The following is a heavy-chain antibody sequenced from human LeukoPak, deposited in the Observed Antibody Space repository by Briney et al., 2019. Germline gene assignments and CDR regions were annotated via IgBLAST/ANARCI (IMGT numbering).Heavy chain of an antibody. CDR3: ASLKNYYESSGYLVTDAFDS. J-gene: IGHJ3*02. CDR1: GYTLTELS. CDR2: FHPEDGET. Sequence: PSVTVSRKVSGYTLTELSMHWVRHAHGKGLEWVGGFHPEDGETIYAQKLQGRVTITTDTSTSTAYMELRSMRSDDTAVYYCASLKNYYESSGYLVTDAFDSGGQGTMVTVSA. V-gene: IGHV1-24*01. D-gene: IGHD3-22*01.